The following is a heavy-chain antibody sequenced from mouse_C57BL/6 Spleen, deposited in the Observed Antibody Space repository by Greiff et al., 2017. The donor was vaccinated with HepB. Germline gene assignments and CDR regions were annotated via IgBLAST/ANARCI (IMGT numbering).Heavy chain of an antibody. V-gene: IGHV1-64*01. J-gene: IGHJ3*01. D-gene: IGHD2-3*01. CDR3: ARDGYYPSAY. CDR2: IHPNSGST. Sequence: QVHVKQPGAELVKPGASVKLSCKASGYTFTSYWMHWVKQRPGQGLEWIGMIHPNSGSTNYNEKFKSKATLTVDKSSSTAYMQLSSLTSEDSAVYYCARDGYYPSAYWGQGTLVTVSA. CDR1: GYTFTSYW.